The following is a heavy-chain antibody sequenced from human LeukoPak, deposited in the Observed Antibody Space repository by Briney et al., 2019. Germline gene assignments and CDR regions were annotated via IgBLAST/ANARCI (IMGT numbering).Heavy chain of an antibody. CDR2: IIPIFGTA. CDR3: AASVGLWFGELSY. V-gene: IGHV1-69*05. D-gene: IGHD3-10*01. Sequence: SVKVSCKASGYTFTGYDMHWVRQAPGQGLEWMGRIIPIFGTANYAQKFQGRVTMTTDESTSTAYMELSSLRSEDTAVYYCAASVGLWFGELSYWGQGTLVTVSS. CDR1: GYTFTGYD. J-gene: IGHJ4*02.